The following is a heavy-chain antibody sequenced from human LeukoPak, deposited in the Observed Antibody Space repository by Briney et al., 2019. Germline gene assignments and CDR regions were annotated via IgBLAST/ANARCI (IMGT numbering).Heavy chain of an antibody. J-gene: IGHJ5*02. D-gene: IGHD3-10*01. CDR3: AKDRSGSFPNWFDP. CDR1: GFDFSSNW. Sequence: GGSLRLSCAASGFDFSSNWMHWVRHAPGQGLVWVSRIKGDGISTNYADSVKGRFTISRDNSKNTLYLQMNSLRGEDTAVYYCAKDRSGSFPNWFDPWGQGTLVTVSS. CDR2: IKGDGIST. V-gene: IGHV3-74*01.